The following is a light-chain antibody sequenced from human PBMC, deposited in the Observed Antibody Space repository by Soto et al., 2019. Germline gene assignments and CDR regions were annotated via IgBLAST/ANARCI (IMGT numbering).Light chain of an antibody. Sequence: QSVLTQPPSASGTPGQRVTISCSGSSSNIGSNTVNWYQQLPGTAPKLLIYSNNQRPSGVPDRFSGSKSGTSASLAISGRQSEDEAEYYCAAWDDSLNGGVFGGGTKLTVL. CDR1: SSNIGSNT. J-gene: IGLJ2*01. CDR3: AAWDDSLNGGV. V-gene: IGLV1-44*01. CDR2: SNN.